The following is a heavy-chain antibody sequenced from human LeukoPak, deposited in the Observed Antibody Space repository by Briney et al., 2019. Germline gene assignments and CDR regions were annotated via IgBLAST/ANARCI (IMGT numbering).Heavy chain of an antibody. Sequence: GGSLRLSCAASGFTFSTYSMNWVRQAPGKGLEWVAVISYDGSNKYYADSVKGRFTISRDNSKNTLYLQMNSLRAEDTAVYYCALLGAVASFDPWGQGTLVTVSS. J-gene: IGHJ5*02. CDR1: GFTFSTYS. V-gene: IGHV3-30*03. CDR2: ISYDGSNK. D-gene: IGHD6-19*01. CDR3: ALLGAVASFDP.